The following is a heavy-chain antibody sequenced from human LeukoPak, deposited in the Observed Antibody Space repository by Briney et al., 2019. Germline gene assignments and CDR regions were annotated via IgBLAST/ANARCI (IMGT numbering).Heavy chain of an antibody. Sequence: GGSLRLSCAASGFTFSSFDMHWVRHPTGQGLEWVSTIGTASDTYYPGSVEGRFTLSRDNAKNSLYLQMNSLTAGDTAVYYCARGPPRGKYYYMDVWGKGTTVTVSS. CDR3: ARGPPRGKYYYMDV. J-gene: IGHJ6*03. V-gene: IGHV3-13*01. CDR2: IGTASDT. D-gene: IGHD1-1*01. CDR1: GFTFSSFD.